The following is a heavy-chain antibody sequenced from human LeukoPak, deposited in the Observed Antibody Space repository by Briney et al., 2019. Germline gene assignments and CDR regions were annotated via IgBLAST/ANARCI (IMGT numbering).Heavy chain of an antibody. Sequence: PGGSLRLSCAASGFTFSSYSMNWVRQAPGKGLEWVSSISSSSSYIYYADSVKGRFTISRDNAKNSLYLQMNSLRAEDTAVYYCARWGIVGATTRGGVYYFDYWGQGTLVTVSS. D-gene: IGHD1-26*01. CDR2: ISSSSSYI. CDR1: GFTFSSYS. J-gene: IGHJ4*02. V-gene: IGHV3-21*01. CDR3: ARWGIVGATTRGGVYYFDY.